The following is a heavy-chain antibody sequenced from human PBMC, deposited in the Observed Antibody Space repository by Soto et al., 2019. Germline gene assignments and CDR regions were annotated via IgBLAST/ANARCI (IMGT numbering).Heavy chain of an antibody. D-gene: IGHD1-7*01. CDR2: ISGDGSST. CDR1: GFTFGRYA. J-gene: IGHJ3*01. V-gene: IGHV3-74*01. CDR3: ARSLPGTYGAFDL. Sequence: GGSLRLSCAASGFTFGRYAMNWVRQAPGKGLEWVSRISGDGSSTNYADSVKGRFTISRDNAKNTVYLQIDSLRAEDTAVYYCARSLPGTYGAFDLWGQGTVVTVSS.